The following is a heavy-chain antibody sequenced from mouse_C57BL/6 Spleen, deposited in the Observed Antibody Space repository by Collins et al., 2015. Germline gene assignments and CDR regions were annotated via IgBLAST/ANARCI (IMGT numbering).Heavy chain of an antibody. CDR1: GYTFTDYY. CDR2: INPYNGGT. Sequence: EVQLQQSGPVLVKPGASVKMSCKASGYTFTDYYMNWVKQSHGKSLEWIGVINPYNGGTSYNQKFKGKATLTVDKSSSTAYMELNSLTSEDSAVYYCARRRSNWDDFDYWGQGTTLTVSS. J-gene: IGHJ2*01. D-gene: IGHD4-1*01. CDR3: ARRRSNWDDFDY. V-gene: IGHV1-19*01.